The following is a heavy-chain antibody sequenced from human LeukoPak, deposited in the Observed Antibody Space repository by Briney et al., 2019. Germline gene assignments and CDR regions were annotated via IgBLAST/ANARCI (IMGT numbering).Heavy chain of an antibody. CDR3: ASRERGYSGYDHANHYYYYYMYV. D-gene: IGHD5-12*01. CDR2: ISLYNGNT. CDR1: GYVFTSCG. J-gene: IGHJ6*03. V-gene: IGHV1-18*01. Sequence: VSVKVVWRPSGYVFTSCGMRWARQACAQGFEWMRWISLYNGNTKYAQKLQGRVTITAEKPTSTAYMELSSLRSEDTAVYYCASRERGYSGYDHANHYYYYYMYVWGKGTTFTV.